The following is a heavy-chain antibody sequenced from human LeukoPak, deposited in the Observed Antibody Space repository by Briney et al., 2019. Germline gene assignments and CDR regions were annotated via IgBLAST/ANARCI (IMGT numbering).Heavy chain of an antibody. CDR3: ARGATPDY. Sequence: GGDLQSSWKGSGYGFTSYWRRWVRQVPGKGLERKERIDPSDSYTNYSPSFQGHVTISADKSISTAYLQWSSLKASDTAMYYCARGATPDYWGQGTLVTVSS. CDR1: GYGFTSYW. D-gene: IGHD5-24*01. J-gene: IGHJ4*02. CDR2: IDPSDSYT. V-gene: IGHV5-10-1*01.